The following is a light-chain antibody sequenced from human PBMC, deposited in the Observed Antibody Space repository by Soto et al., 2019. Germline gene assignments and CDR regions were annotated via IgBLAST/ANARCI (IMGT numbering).Light chain of an antibody. CDR1: QSVSSN. CDR3: QQHANWPLT. V-gene: IGKV3-11*01. J-gene: IGKJ4*01. Sequence: EIVLTQSPATLSLSPGERATLSCRASQSVSSNLAWYQQKPGQAPRLLIYGASSRATGIPARFSGSGSGTDFTLTISSLEPEDFAVYYCQQHANWPLTFGGGTKVDI. CDR2: GAS.